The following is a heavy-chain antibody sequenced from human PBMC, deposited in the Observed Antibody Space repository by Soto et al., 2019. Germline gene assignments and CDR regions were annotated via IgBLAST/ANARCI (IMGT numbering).Heavy chain of an antibody. Sequence: EVQLLESGGGLVQPGGSLRLSCAASGFTFSSYAMSWVRQAPGKGLEWVSAISGSGGSTYYADSVKGRFTISRDNAKNTLYLQMNSLRAEDTAVYYCAKVGYSSSSFGMDVWGQGTTVTVSS. J-gene: IGHJ6*02. CDR3: AKVGYSSSSFGMDV. V-gene: IGHV3-23*01. CDR2: ISGSGGST. D-gene: IGHD6-13*01. CDR1: GFTFSSYA.